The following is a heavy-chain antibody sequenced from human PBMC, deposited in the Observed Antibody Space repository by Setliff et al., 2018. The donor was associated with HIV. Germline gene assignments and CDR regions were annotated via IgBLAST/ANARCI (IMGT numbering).Heavy chain of an antibody. CDR1: GFAFSSHA. D-gene: IGHD3-10*01. CDR3: ARDWVSMDRGASMDV. V-gene: IGHV3-23*01. J-gene: IGHJ6*03. CDR2: ISGSGVST. Sequence: GGSLRLSCAASGFAFSSHAMNWVRQAPGKGLEWVSAISGSGVSTYSADSVKGRFTISRDNSKNSLYLQMNSLRAEDTAVYYCARDWVSMDRGASMDVWGKGTTVTVSS.